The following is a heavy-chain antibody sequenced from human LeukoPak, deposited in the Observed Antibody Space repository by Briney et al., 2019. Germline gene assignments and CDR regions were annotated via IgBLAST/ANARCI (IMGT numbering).Heavy chain of an antibody. CDR3: ASLSCGADCYIPSDGFDI. D-gene: IGHD2-21*02. J-gene: IGHJ3*02. CDR1: GDSITSNKYY. V-gene: IGHV4-39*01. CDR2: VYYSGNT. Sequence: SETLSLTCAVSGDSITSNKYYWGWIRQPPGKGLEWIGSVYYSGNTYYNLSLKSRVTISVDTSKNQFSLKLSSVPAADTAVYYCASLSCGADCYIPSDGFDIWGQGTMVSVSS.